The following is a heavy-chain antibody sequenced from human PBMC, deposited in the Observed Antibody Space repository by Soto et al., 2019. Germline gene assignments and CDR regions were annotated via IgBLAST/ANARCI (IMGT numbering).Heavy chain of an antibody. CDR3: ARGYYYDSSGYYLDH. Sequence: QVRLLQSGAVAMKTGASVELSCEASGYSFTIHVIHWRRQAPVERLEWMGWIKPGTGATKYLQTLQDRVTISRDTSANIVNLEMRSLRSEDTAVYYWARGYYYDSSGYYLDHWGKGPLVTVSS. V-gene: IGHV1-3*01. D-gene: IGHD3-22*01. J-gene: IGHJ4*02. CDR2: IKPGTGAT. CDR1: GYSFTIHV.